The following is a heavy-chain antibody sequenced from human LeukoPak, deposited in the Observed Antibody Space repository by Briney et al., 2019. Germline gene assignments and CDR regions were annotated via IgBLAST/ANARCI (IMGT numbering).Heavy chain of an antibody. CDR2: TYHSGST. Sequence: SETLSLTCAVSGYSISSGYYWGWIRQPPGKGLEWIGSTYHSGSTYYNPSLKSRVTISVDTSKNQFSLKLSSVTAADTTVYYCARAYDYSKHGAFDIWGQGTMVTVSS. V-gene: IGHV4-38-2*01. CDR3: ARAYDYSKHGAFDI. D-gene: IGHD4-11*01. J-gene: IGHJ3*02. CDR1: GYSISSGYY.